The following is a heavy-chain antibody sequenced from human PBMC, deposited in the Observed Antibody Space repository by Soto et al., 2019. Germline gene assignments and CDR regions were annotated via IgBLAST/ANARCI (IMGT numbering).Heavy chain of an antibody. CDR1: GFTFSSYG. Sequence: QVQLVESGGGVVQPGRSLRLSCAASGFTFSSYGMHWVRQAPGKGLEWVAVIWYDGSNKYYADSVKGRFTISRDNSKNTLYLQMNSLRAEDTAVYYCARDVDSYGFLYWYFDLWGRGTLVTVSS. CDR2: IWYDGSNK. J-gene: IGHJ2*01. V-gene: IGHV3-33*01. D-gene: IGHD5-18*01. CDR3: ARDVDSYGFLYWYFDL.